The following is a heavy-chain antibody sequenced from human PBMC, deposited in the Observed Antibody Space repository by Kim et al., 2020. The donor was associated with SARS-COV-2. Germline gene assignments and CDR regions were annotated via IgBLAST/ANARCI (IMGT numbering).Heavy chain of an antibody. D-gene: IGHD1-26*01. CDR1: GFPFSSHW. CDR2: IKPDGSEI. Sequence: GGSLRLSCAASGFPFSSHWMSWVRQAPGKGLEWVANIKPDGSEISYVGSVKGRFTISRDNAKRSLYLQMNSLEAEDTAIYYCARPGREINWIWGQGTLVT. CDR3: ARPGREINWI. J-gene: IGHJ4*02. V-gene: IGHV3-7*01.